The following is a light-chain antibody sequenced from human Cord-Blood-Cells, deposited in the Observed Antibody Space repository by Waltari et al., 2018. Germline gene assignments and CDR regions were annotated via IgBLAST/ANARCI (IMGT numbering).Light chain of an antibody. CDR3: SSYTSSSTLV. CDR2: EGS. V-gene: IGLV2-14*02. Sequence: QSALTQPASVSGSPGQSITISCTGTSSEVGSYNLVSWYQQHPGKAPKLMIYEGSKRPSGVSNRFSGSKSGNTASLTISGLQAEDEADYYCSSYTSSSTLVFGGGTKLTVL. CDR1: SSEVGSYNL. J-gene: IGLJ3*02.